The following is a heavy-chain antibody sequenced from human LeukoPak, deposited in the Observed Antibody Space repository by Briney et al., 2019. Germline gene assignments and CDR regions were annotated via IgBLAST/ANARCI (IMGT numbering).Heavy chain of an antibody. CDR3: ARGGGLDV. CDR1: GFTFNRCW. V-gene: IGHV3-7*03. CDR2: INHNGNVN. Sequence: GGSPRLSCVVSGFTFNRCWTNRVRQAPGKGLEWVASINHNGNVNYYVDSVKGRFTISRDNAKNSLYLQMSNLRAEGTAVYFCARGGGLDVWGQGATVTVSS. D-gene: IGHD3-16*01. J-gene: IGHJ6*02.